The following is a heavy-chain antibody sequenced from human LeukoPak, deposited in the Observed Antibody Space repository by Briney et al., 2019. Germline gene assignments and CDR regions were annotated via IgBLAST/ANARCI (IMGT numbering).Heavy chain of an antibody. CDR3: ARGGPGYSYGYHYFDY. D-gene: IGHD5-18*01. J-gene: IGHJ4*02. V-gene: IGHV4-38-2*01. CDR2: IYHSGST. CDR1: GYFISSGYY. Sequence: KPSETLSLTCAVSGYFISSGYYWGWIRQPPGKGLEWIGSIYHSGSTYYNPSLKSRVTISVDTSKNQFSLKLSSVTAADTAVYYCARGGPGYSYGYHYFDYWGQGTLVTVSS.